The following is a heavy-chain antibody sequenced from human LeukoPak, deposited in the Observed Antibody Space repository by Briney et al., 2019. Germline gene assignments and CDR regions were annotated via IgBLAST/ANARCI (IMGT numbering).Heavy chain of an antibody. Sequence: PGGSLTLSCTASGFTVATNYMNWVRQPPGKGLEWVSILYSGADTYYADSVKGRFVVSRDSSENMLFLHMNALRPEDTAVYYCARIGDHFHWYLDLWGRGTLVTVSS. CDR2: LYSGADT. CDR1: GFTVATNY. CDR3: ARIGDHFHWYLDL. V-gene: IGHV3-53*01. J-gene: IGHJ2*01. D-gene: IGHD3-3*02.